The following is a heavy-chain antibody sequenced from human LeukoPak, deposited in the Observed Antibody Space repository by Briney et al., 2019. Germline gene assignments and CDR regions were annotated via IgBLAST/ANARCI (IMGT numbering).Heavy chain of an antibody. J-gene: IGHJ6*02. V-gene: IGHV4-59*08. D-gene: IGHD4-11*01. Sequence: SETLSLTCSVSGGSLSSYHWSWIRQPPGKGLEWIGHMFYSGSTKYNPSLKSRITISVDTSKNLFSLKLISVTAADTAVYYCARHFATVTPYYYFGLDGWGQGTTVTVS. CDR3: ARHFATVTPYYYFGLDG. CDR1: GGSLSSYH. CDR2: MFYSGST.